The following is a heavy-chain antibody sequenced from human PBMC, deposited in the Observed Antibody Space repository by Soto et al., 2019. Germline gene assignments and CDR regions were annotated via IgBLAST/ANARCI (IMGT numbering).Heavy chain of an antibody. CDR3: ARDLGSSSWYYYYGMDV. V-gene: IGHV4-30-4*01. CDR1: GGSISSGGYY. CDR2: IYYSGIT. Sequence: SETLSLTCTVSGGSISSGGYYWSWIRQPPGKGLERIGYIYYSGITYYNPSLKRRVTISVDTSKNQFSLKLSSVTAADTAVYYCARDLGSSSWYYYYGMDVWGQRTTVTVSS. D-gene: IGHD6-13*01. J-gene: IGHJ6*02.